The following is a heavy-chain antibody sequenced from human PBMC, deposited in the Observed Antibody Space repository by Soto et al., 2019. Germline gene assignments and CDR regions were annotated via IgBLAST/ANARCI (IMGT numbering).Heavy chain of an antibody. V-gene: IGHV3-23*01. CDR3: ANVLRGEQYRYGTRFYD. CDR1: GFTFSSYA. Sequence: EVQLLESGGGLVQPGGSLRLSCAASGFTFSSYAMSWVRQAPGKGLEWVSAISGSGGNTYYAYSVKGLFTISRDNSKTTLYLKTNSFRAEDTAVYYCANVLRGEQYRYGTRFYDWGQGSMVTVST. J-gene: IGHJ4*02. D-gene: IGHD5-18*01. CDR2: ISGSGGNT.